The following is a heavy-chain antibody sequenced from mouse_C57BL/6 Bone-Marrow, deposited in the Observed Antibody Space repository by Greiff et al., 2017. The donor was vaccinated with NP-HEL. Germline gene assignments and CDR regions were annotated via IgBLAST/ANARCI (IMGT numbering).Heavy chain of an antibody. CDR2: IDPSDSYT. CDR1: GYTFTSYW. Sequence: QVQLQQPGAELVKPGASVKLSCKASGYTFTSYWMQWVKQRHGQGLEWIGEIDPSDSYTNYNQKFKGKATLTVDQSSRTAYIQLSSLTSEDSAVYYCAREGLYYGSSYWYFDVWCTGTTVTVSS. D-gene: IGHD1-1*01. V-gene: IGHV1-50*01. CDR3: AREGLYYGSSYWYFDV. J-gene: IGHJ1*03.